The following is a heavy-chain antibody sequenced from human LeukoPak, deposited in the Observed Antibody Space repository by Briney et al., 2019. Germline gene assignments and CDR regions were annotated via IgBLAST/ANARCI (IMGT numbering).Heavy chain of an antibody. CDR2: ISGSGGST. D-gene: IGHD2-2*01. J-gene: IGHJ4*02. Sequence: PGGSLRLSCAASGFTFSSYAMSWVRQAPGKGLEWVSAISGSGGSTYYADSVKGRFTISRDNSKNTLYLQMNSLRAEDTAVYYCAKLRTNIVVVPAATDYWGRGTLVTVSS. CDR3: AKLRTNIVVVPAATDY. V-gene: IGHV3-23*01. CDR1: GFTFSSYA.